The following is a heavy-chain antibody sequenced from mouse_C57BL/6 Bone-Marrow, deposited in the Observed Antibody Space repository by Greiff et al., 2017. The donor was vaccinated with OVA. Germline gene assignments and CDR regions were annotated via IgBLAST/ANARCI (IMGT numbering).Heavy chain of an antibody. J-gene: IGHJ4*01. Sequence: EVQLVESGPGLVKPSQSLSLTCSVTGYSITSGYYWNWIRQFPGNKLEWMGYIRYDGSNNYNPSLKNRISITRDTSKNQFFLKLNSVTTEDTATYYCAREGAYYYSGYAMDYWGQGTSVTVSS. CDR2: IRYDGSN. V-gene: IGHV3-6*01. D-gene: IGHD1-1*01. CDR3: AREGAYYYSGYAMDY. CDR1: GYSITSGYY.